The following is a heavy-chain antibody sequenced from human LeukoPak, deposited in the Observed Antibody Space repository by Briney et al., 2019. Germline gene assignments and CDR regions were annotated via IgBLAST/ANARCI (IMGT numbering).Heavy chain of an antibody. Sequence: PSETLSLTCAVYGGSFGDYSWSWIRQPPGKGLEWIGEIDHSGSTSYNPSLKSRLTISVDTSKKQFSLKLNSVTAADTAVYYCATRLPTDYWGQGILVTVSS. CDR3: ATRLPTDY. J-gene: IGHJ4*02. CDR1: GGSFGDYS. CDR2: IDHSGST. D-gene: IGHD5-12*01. V-gene: IGHV4-34*01.